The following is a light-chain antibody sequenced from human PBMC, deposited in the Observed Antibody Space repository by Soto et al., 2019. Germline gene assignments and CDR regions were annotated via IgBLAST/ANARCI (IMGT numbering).Light chain of an antibody. J-gene: IGLJ2*01. CDR1: KLGDKY. Sequence: SYELTQPPSVSVSPGQTASITCSGDKLGDKYACWYQQKPGQSPVLVIYEDSKRPSGIPERFSGSNSGNTATLTISGTQAMDEADYYCQAWHSNSVVFGGGTKVTVL. CDR3: QAWHSNSVV. CDR2: EDS. V-gene: IGLV3-1*01.